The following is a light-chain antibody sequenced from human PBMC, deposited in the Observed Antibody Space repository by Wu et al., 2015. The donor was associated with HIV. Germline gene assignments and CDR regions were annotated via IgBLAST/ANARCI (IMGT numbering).Light chain of an antibody. CDR3: QQFNSYPLT. CDR1: QGIRNS. Sequence: AIQLTQSPSSPSPSIGDRVAITCRASQGIRNSLAWYQQKPGKAPKLLIYDASSLQSGVPSRFSGSGSGTDFTLTISSLQPEDCATYYCQQFNSYPLTFGGGTTVEIK. J-gene: IGKJ4*01. CDR2: DAS. V-gene: IGKV1-13*02.